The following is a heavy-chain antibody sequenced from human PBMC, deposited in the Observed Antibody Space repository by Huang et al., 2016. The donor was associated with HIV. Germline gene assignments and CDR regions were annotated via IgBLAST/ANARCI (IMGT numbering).Heavy chain of an antibody. CDR2: ISAGVAP. CDR1: GGYFSQYY. V-gene: IGHV4-34*02. J-gene: IGHJ2*01. CDR3: ARGHYNFGSGSSTSWYFDL. Sequence: QVQLEQWGAGQLKPSETLSLTCAVSGGYFSQYYWTWLRQTPGKGFEWIGEISAGVAPTYKPSRNNRGAMSLVSSRRQFSLIIKSVIAADSGIYYCARGHYNFGSGSSTSWYFDLWGRGILVTVAS. D-gene: IGHD3-3*01.